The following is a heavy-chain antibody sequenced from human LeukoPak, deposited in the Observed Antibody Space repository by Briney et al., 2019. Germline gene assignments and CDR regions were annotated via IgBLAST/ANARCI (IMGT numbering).Heavy chain of an antibody. J-gene: IGHJ4*02. CDR1: GFTFNTCT. CDR2: ISGSSGII. Sequence: GGSLRLSCAASGFTFNTCTMNWVRQAPGKGLEWVSYISGSSGIIDYADSVRGRFTISRDNAKNSLYLQMNSLRAEDTAVYYCARGVYDSSGYYIGYYFDYWGQGTLVTVSS. D-gene: IGHD3-22*01. CDR3: ARGVYDSSGYYIGYYFDY. V-gene: IGHV3-48*01.